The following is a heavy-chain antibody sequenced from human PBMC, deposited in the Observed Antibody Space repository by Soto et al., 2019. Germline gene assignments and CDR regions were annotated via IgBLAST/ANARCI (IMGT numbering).Heavy chain of an antibody. V-gene: IGHV1-2*02. CDR2: INPNSGGT. CDR1: GYTFTGYY. CDR3: ARAMNYYDSSGSLAY. D-gene: IGHD3-22*01. Sequence: GPSVKVSCKASGYTFTGYYMHWVRQAPGQGLEWMGWINPNSGGTNYAQKFQGRVTMTRDTSISTAYMELSRLRSDDTAVYYCARAMNYYDSSGSLAYWGQGTLVTVSS. J-gene: IGHJ4*02.